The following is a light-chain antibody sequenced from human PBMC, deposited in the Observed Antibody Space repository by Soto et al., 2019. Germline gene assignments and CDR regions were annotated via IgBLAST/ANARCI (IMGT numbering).Light chain of an antibody. Sequence: EIVMTQSPATLSVSPGERVTLSCRASQTVSNNVAWYQQKPGQAPRLLIYAASTRATGIPARFSGSGSGTEFTLTISSLQSEDFAVYYCQQYNNWPLFGGGTKVEIK. CDR3: QQYNNWPL. J-gene: IGKJ4*01. CDR1: QTVSNN. CDR2: AAS. V-gene: IGKV3-15*01.